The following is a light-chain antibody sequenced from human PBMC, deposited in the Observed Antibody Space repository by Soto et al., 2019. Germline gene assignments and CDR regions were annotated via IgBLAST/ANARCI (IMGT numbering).Light chain of an antibody. Sequence: DIVLTQSPATLSVSPGDRATLACRASQSVSYYLAWYQQKPGQAPRLLIYDASSRATEIQARFSGSGSGTEFTLTIRSLEPEDFAVYHCQQRSNGLTCGGGTKVDIK. CDR2: DAS. J-gene: IGKJ4*01. CDR1: QSVSYY. V-gene: IGKV3-11*01. CDR3: QQRSNGLT.